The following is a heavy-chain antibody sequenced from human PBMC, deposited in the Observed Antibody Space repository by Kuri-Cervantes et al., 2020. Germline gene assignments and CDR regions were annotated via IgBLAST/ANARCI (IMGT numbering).Heavy chain of an antibody. CDR1: GFTFRSYG. D-gene: IGHD2-15*01. J-gene: IGHJ4*02. CDR3: ARGGYCSGGSCGGFDY. CDR2: IWSDAAGH. Sequence: GGSLRLSCAASGFTFRSYGMHWVRQAPGKGLEWVALIWSDAAGHYYTHSVRGRFTISRDNSKNSLYLQMNSLRDKDTAVYYCARGGYCSGGSCGGFDYWGQGTLVTVSS. V-gene: IGHV3-33*01.